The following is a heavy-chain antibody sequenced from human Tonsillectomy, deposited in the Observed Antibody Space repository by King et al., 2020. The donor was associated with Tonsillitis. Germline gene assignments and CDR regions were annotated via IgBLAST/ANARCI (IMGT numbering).Heavy chain of an antibody. D-gene: IGHD5-24*01. J-gene: IGHJ4*02. Sequence: PLQESGPGLVKPSETLSLTCTVSGGSISSSRYYWGWIRPPPGKGLEWIGSVYYSGIIFYNPSLKSRVTISEDTSKNQFFLKLSSLTAADTSMYYCARGLVETGTAAFDSWGLGTLVTVSS. V-gene: IGHV4-39*01. CDR1: GGSISSSRYY. CDR3: ARGLVETGTAAFDS. CDR2: VYYSGII.